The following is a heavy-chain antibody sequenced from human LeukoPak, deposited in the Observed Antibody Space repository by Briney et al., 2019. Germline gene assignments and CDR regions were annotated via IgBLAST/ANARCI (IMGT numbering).Heavy chain of an antibody. Sequence: SETLSLTCTVSGGSISSSSYYWGWIRQPPGKGLEWIGSIYYSGSTYYNPSLKSRVTISVDTSKNQFSLKLSSVTAADTAVYYGARESYYDYVWGSYRFDYWGQGTLVTVSS. J-gene: IGHJ4*02. CDR1: GGSISSSSYY. CDR3: ARESYYDYVWGSYRFDY. V-gene: IGHV4-39*02. CDR2: IYYSGST. D-gene: IGHD3-16*02.